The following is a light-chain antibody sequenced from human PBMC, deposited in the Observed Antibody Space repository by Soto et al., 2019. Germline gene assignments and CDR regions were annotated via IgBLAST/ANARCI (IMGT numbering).Light chain of an antibody. Sequence: DIQMTQSPASLSASVGDRVTITCQASQDIRKYLSWYQQKPGRAPKLLIYGASYLETGVPSRFSGSGYGTNFTFTIIILQPEDIATYYCQHYDHLPPFTFGPGTKVAI. CDR2: GAS. J-gene: IGKJ3*01. CDR1: QDIRKY. CDR3: QHYDHLPPFT. V-gene: IGKV1-33*01.